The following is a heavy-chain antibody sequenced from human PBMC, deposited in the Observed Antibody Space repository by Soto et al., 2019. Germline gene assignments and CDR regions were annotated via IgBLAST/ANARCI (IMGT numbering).Heavy chain of an antibody. CDR3: ARDLEDSGYDTWFDP. CDR1: GYTFTSYA. V-gene: IGHV1-3*01. J-gene: IGHJ5*02. CDR2: INAGNGNT. D-gene: IGHD5-12*01. Sequence: ASVKGSCKASGYTFTSYAMHWVRQAPGQRLEWMGWINAGNGNTKYSQKFQGRVTITRDTSASTAYMELSSLRSEDTAVYYCARDLEDSGYDTWFDPWGQGTLVTVSS.